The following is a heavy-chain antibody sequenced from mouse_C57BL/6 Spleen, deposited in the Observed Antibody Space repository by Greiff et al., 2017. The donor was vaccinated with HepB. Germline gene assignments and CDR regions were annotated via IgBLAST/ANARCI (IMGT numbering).Heavy chain of an antibody. J-gene: IGHJ2*01. Sequence: EVKLVESGGGLVKPGGSLKLSCAASGFTFSSYAMSWVRQTPEKRLEWVATISDGGSYTYYPDNVKGRFTISRDNAKNNLYLQMSHLKSEDTAMYYCARDNRYPYFDYWGQGTTLTVSS. CDR1: GFTFSSYA. CDR2: ISDGGSYT. D-gene: IGHD2-14*01. V-gene: IGHV5-4*01. CDR3: ARDNRYPYFDY.